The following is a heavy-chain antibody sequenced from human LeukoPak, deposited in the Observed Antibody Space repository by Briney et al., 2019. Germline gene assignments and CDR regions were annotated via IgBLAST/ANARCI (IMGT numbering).Heavy chain of an antibody. Sequence: PGGPLRLSCAASGFTFGSSEMNWVRQAPGKGLEWLSYISGSGSTIYISSSGSTIYYADSVKGRFTISRDNAKNSLYLQMNSLRAEDTAVYYCAKCTTGNTHYPIDNWGQGTLVTVSS. J-gene: IGHJ4*02. D-gene: IGHD4-17*01. CDR1: GFTFGSSE. CDR2: ISGSGSTIYISSSGSTI. CDR3: AKCTTGNTHYPIDN. V-gene: IGHV3-48*03.